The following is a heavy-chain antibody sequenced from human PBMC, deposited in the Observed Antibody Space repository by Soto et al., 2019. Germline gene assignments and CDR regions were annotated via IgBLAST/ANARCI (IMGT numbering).Heavy chain of an antibody. Sequence: QVHLEQWGAVLLKPSETLSLSCGVSGGSFSENYWTWFRQPPGKGLEWIGEISPSGTTKYVPSLKSRVTISKDTSKNQFSLKVTSVTAADTAVYFCATSFWFGTQPEIWGQGTLVTVSS. CDR1: GGSFSENY. CDR2: ISPSGTT. D-gene: IGHD3-10*01. J-gene: IGHJ1*01. CDR3: ATSFWFGTQPEI. V-gene: IGHV4-34*01.